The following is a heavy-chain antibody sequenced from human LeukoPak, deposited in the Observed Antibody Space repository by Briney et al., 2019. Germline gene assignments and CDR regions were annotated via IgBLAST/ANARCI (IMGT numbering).Heavy chain of an antibody. J-gene: IGHJ5*02. CDR3: AKDRTIFGVVIIQDNWFDP. D-gene: IGHD3-3*01. CDR1: GFTFGSYA. Sequence: GGSLRLSCAASGFTFGSYAMSWVRQAPGKGLEWVAVIWYDGSNKYYADSVKGRFTISRDNSKNTLYLQMNSLRAEDTAVYYCAKDRTIFGVVIIQDNWFDPWGQGTLVTVSS. CDR2: IWYDGSNK. V-gene: IGHV3-33*06.